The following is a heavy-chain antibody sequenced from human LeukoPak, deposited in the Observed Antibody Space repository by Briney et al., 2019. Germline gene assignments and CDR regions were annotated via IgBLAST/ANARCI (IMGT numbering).Heavy chain of an antibody. Sequence: ASVKVSCTSSGYTFTSYGISWVRQAPGQGLEWMGWISAYNGNTNYAQKLQGRVTMTTDTSTSTAYMELRSLRSDDTAVYYCAREDPRSSPLDYWGQGTLVTVSS. J-gene: IGHJ4*02. D-gene: IGHD6-19*01. CDR1: GYTFTSYG. CDR2: ISAYNGNT. CDR3: AREDPRSSPLDY. V-gene: IGHV1-18*01.